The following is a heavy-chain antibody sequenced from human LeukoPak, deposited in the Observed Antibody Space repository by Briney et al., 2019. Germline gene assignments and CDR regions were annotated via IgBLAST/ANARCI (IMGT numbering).Heavy chain of an antibody. CDR3: ARPGSAPYFF. CDR2: INSDGSSK. V-gene: IGHV3-74*01. Sequence: GGSLRLSCAASGFTFSSYWMHWVRHAPGKGLVWVSQINSDGSSKNYADSVKGRFTISRDNAKKTLYLQMNSLRAEDTAVYYCARPGSAPYFFWGQGTLVTVSS. J-gene: IGHJ4*02. CDR1: GFTFSSYW. D-gene: IGHD1-14*01.